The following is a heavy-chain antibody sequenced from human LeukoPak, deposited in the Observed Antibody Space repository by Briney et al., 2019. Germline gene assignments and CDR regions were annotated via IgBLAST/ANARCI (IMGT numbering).Heavy chain of an antibody. V-gene: IGHV1-18*01. CDR1: GYTFTSYG. D-gene: IGHD2-15*01. J-gene: IGHJ5*02. CDR3: ARDRADIVVVVGTLNWFDP. Sequence: ASVKVSCKASGYTFTSYGISWVRQAPGQGLERMGWISAYNGNTNYAQKLQGRVTMTTDTSTSTAYMELRSLRSDDTAVYYCARDRADIVVVVGTLNWFDPWGQGTLVTVSS. CDR2: ISAYNGNT.